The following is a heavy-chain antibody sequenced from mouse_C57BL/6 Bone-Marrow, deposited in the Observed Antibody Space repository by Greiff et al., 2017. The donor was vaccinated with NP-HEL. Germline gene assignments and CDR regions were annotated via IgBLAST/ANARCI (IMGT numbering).Heavy chain of an antibody. V-gene: IGHV1-50*01. D-gene: IGHD1-1*01. CDR3: ARNYGSSDY. CDR2: IDPSDSYT. CDR1: GYTFTSYW. J-gene: IGHJ2*01. Sequence: QVQLQQPGAELVKPGASVKLSCTASGYTFTSYWMQWVKQRPGQGLEWIGEIDPSDSYTNYNPKFKGKATLTVDTSSSTSYMQLSSLTAEDAAVYYGARNYGSSDYWGQGTTLTVSS.